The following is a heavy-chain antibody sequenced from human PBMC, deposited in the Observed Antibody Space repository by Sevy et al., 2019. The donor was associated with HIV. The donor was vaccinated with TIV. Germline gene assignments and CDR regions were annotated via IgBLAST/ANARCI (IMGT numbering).Heavy chain of an antibody. J-gene: IGHJ4*02. CDR1: GFTFSHHN. CDR3: AREENRELGTIPLDS. CDR2: ISKSGSTT. Sequence: GGYLRLSCAASGFTFSHHNMNWVRQAPGKGLEWISYISKSGSTTYFADSVRVRFTISRDNAKNSLFLEMHSLTDEDPAVYYCAREENRELGTIPLDSWGRGIQVTVSS. D-gene: IGHD7-27*01. V-gene: IGHV3-48*02.